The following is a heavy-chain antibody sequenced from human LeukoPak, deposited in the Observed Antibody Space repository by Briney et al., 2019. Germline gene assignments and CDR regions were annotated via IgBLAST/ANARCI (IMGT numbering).Heavy chain of an antibody. CDR1: GYPFTDYF. J-gene: IGHJ4*02. V-gene: IGHV1-2*02. CDR3: AREGPSSSFLH. Sequence: ASVKVSCKASGYPFTDYFIYWVRQAPGQGLEWMGWISPNSGDTHYVQKFQGSVSMTSDTSISTAYMELSRLTSDDTAIYYCAREGPSSSFLHWSLGTLVTVSS. CDR2: ISPNSGDT.